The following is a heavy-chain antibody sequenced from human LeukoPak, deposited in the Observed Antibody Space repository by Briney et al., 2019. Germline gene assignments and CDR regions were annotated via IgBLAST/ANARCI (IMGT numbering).Heavy chain of an antibody. J-gene: IGHJ4*02. CDR3: AKHVYGGNLLPET. V-gene: IGHV3-23*01. CDR1: GFTFSTYA. Sequence: PGGSLRLSCAASGFTFSTYAMSWVRQAPGGGLEWVSSLSGSGGNTNYADSVKGRFTISRDNSKNTLYLQMNSLRAEDTAIYYCAKHVYGGNLLPETWGRGTLVTVSS. D-gene: IGHD4-23*01. CDR2: LSGSGGNT.